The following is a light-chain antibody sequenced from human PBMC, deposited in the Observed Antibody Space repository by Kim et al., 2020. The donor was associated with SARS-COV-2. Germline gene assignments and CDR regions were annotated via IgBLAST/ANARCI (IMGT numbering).Light chain of an antibody. CDR2: GAS. V-gene: IGKV3-15*01. Sequence: VSPGERATLSCRASQSVSSNLAWYQQKPGQAPRLLIYGASTRATGIPARFSDSGSGTEFTLTISSLQSEDFAVYYCQQYNNWPPVTFGQGTKLEI. J-gene: IGKJ2*01. CDR3: QQYNNWPPVT. CDR1: QSVSSN.